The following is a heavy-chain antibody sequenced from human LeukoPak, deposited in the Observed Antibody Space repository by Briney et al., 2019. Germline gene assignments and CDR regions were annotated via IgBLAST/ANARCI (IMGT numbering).Heavy chain of an antibody. D-gene: IGHD5-12*01. V-gene: IGHV4-34*01. CDR2: INHSGST. CDR1: GGSFSGYY. CDR3: ARGSKDSGYDYNY. J-gene: IGHJ4*02. Sequence: SETLSLTCAVYGGSFSGYYWSWIRQPPGKGLEWIGEINHSGSTNYNPSPKSRVTISVDTSKNQFSLKLSPVTAADTAVYYCARGSKDSGYDYNYWGQGTLVTVSS.